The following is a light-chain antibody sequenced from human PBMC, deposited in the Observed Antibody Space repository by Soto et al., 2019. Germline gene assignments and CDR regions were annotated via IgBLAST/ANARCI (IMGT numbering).Light chain of an antibody. CDR1: QSLLHSNGYIY. V-gene: IGKV2-28*01. Sequence: EIVLTQSPLSLSVTPGEPASISCRSSQSLLHSNGYIYLDWYLQKPGQSPQLLIYLGSNRASGVPERFSGSGSGTDFTLRISRVAAEDVGVYYCLQTLQSPTFGPGTKVDI. J-gene: IGKJ3*01. CDR3: LQTLQSPT. CDR2: LGS.